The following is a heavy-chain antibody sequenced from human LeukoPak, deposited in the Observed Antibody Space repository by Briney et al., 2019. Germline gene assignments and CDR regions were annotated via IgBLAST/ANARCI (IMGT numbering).Heavy chain of an antibody. Sequence: ASVKVSCKASGYSFGDYAIHWVRQAPGQRLEWMGWINAGNGKTKYSQNFQARVTITRDRSASTAYMELSSQRSEDTSVYYCARGRWTATETTYYLDYWGQGTLVTVSS. J-gene: IGHJ4*02. D-gene: IGHD4-17*01. CDR3: ARGRWTATETTYYLDY. V-gene: IGHV1-3*01. CDR2: INAGNGKT. CDR1: GYSFGDYA.